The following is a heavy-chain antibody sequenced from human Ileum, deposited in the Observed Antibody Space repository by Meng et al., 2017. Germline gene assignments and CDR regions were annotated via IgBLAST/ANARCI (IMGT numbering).Heavy chain of an antibody. D-gene: IGHD4-23*01. CDR3: ARHGGYYQGF. V-gene: IGHV4-4*02. Sequence: QVQLQVSGPGLVKPSGTLSLTCDVSSGSITSDTYWSWVRLPPGKGLEWIGQISHSGSTFYNPSLKSRVTMSVDKSKSQFSLMLTSVTAADTAVYYCARHGGYYQGFWGQGTLVTVSS. CDR1: SGSITSDTY. J-gene: IGHJ4*02. CDR2: ISHSGST.